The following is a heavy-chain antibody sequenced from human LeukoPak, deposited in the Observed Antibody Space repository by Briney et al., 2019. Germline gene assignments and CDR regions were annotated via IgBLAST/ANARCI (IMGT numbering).Heavy chain of an antibody. V-gene: IGHV4-30-2*01. CDR3: ARANGYYGSGIPYFDY. J-gene: IGHJ4*02. D-gene: IGHD3-10*01. Sequence: SETLSLTCAVSGGSISSGDYSWSWIRQPPGKGLEWIGYIYHSESTYYNPSLKRRVTISVDRSKNQFSLKLSSMTTADTAVYYCARANGYYGSGIPYFDYWGQGTLVTVSS. CDR1: GGSISSGDYS. CDR2: IYHSEST.